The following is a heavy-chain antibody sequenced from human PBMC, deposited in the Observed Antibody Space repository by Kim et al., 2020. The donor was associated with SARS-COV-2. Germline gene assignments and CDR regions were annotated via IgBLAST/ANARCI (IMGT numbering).Heavy chain of an antibody. D-gene: IGHD5-18*01. J-gene: IGHJ4*02. CDR3: ARHHGNSYGTGFDY. V-gene: IGHV4-39*01. Sequence: NPSPKSQVTSSVDTSKNQFSLKLSSVTAADTAVYYCARHHGNSYGTGFDYWGQGTLVTVSS.